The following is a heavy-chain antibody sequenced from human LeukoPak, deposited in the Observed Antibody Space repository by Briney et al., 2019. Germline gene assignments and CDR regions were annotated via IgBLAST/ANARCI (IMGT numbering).Heavy chain of an antibody. CDR2: ISWNSGYI. D-gene: IGHD3-22*01. Sequence: PGGSLRLSCAASGFIIDDYAMHWVRQAPGKGLEWVSGISWNSGYIDYADSVKGRFTISRDNARNSLYLQMNSLRPEDSALYYCAKEREYYERAGIGFMDVWGKGTTVTVSS. V-gene: IGHV3-9*01. J-gene: IGHJ6*03. CDR1: GFIIDDYA. CDR3: AKEREYYERAGIGFMDV.